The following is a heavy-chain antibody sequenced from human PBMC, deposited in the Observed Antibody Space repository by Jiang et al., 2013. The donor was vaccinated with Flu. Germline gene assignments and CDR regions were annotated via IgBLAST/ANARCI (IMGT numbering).Heavy chain of an antibody. J-gene: IGHJ4*02. V-gene: IGHV4-59*05. D-gene: IGHD5-12*01. CDR2: IYYSGST. CDR3: ARQDIQWLRFS. Sequence: PGLVKPSETLSLTCTVSGGSISSYYWSWIRQPPGKGLEWIGSIYYSGSTYYNPSLKSRVTISVDTSKNQFSLKLSSVTAADTAVYYCARQDIQWLRFSWGQGTLVTVSS. CDR1: GGSISSYY.